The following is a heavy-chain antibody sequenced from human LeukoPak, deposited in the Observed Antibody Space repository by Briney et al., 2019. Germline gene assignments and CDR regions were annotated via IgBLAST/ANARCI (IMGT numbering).Heavy chain of an antibody. V-gene: IGHV3-23*01. CDR1: GFTFSSYA. CDR3: ARVLLLSAVAGYYFDY. J-gene: IGHJ4*02. D-gene: IGHD6-19*01. Sequence: GGSLRLSCAASGFTFSSYAMSWVRQAPGKGLEWVSAISGSGGSTYYADSVKGRFTISRDNSKNTLYLQMNSLRAEDTAVYYCARVLLLSAVAGYYFDYWGQGTLVTVSS. CDR2: ISGSGGST.